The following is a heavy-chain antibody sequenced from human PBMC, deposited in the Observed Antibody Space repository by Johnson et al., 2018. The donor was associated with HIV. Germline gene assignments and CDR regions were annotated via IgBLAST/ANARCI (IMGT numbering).Heavy chain of an antibody. Sequence: VQLVESGGGLVQPGGSLRLSCAASGFTFSSYWMSWVRQAPGQGLEWVANIKQEGIEKYYVDSVKGRFTISRDTSKNTLYLQMNSLRAEDTAVYYCAKTLEPGAFDIWGQGTMVTVSS. CDR2: IKQEGIEK. CDR1: GFTFSSYW. D-gene: IGHD1-1*01. V-gene: IGHV3-7*05. CDR3: AKTLEPGAFDI. J-gene: IGHJ3*02.